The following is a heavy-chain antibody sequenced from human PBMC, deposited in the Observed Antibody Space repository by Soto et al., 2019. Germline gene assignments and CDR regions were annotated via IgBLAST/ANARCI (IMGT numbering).Heavy chain of an antibody. J-gene: IGHJ3*01. CDR2: MHSDGSST. CDR3: ARGDRGAFDL. Sequence: EVQLVESEGGLVQPGGSLRLSCAASGFTFSYYWMHWVRQAPGQGLVWVSRMHSDGSSTTYADSVKGRFTISRDNAKNTLHLQMNSLRAEDTAVYYCARGDRGAFDLWGEGTMVTVSS. CDR1: GFTFSYYW. D-gene: IGHD2-21*02. V-gene: IGHV3-74*01.